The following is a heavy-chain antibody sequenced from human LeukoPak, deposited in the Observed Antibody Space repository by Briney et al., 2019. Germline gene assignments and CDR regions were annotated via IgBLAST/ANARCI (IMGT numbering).Heavy chain of an antibody. J-gene: IGHJ1*01. CDR2: VYYRGSA. Sequence: PSETLSLTCTVSGASIHDDHFTWIRQPPGRGLEWIGFVYYRGSAKYNPSLESRVTISVDTSKKQISLILKSVTAADTAVYYCGRNFEASSTWYIQYWGQGSLVTVSS. CDR1: GASIHDDH. V-gene: IGHV4-59*12. CDR3: GRNFEASSTWYIQY. D-gene: IGHD2-2*01.